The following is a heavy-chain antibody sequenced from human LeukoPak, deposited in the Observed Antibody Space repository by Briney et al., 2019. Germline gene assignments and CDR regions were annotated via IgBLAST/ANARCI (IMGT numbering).Heavy chain of an antibody. J-gene: IGHJ6*03. D-gene: IGHD5-12*01. Sequence: GGSLRLSCAASGFTFSDYYMSWIRQAPGKGLEWVSYISSSGSTIYYADSVKGRFTISRDNAKNSLYLQMNSLRAEDTAVYHCARVDSGYDYGGYYYYMDVWGKGTTVTVSS. V-gene: IGHV3-11*04. CDR2: ISSSGSTI. CDR3: ARVDSGYDYGGYYYYMDV. CDR1: GFTFSDYY.